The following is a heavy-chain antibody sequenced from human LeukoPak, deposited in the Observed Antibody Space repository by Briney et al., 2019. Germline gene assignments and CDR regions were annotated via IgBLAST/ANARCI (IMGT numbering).Heavy chain of an antibody. Sequence: GASVKVSCKASGGXFSSYAITWVRQAPGQGLEWMGRIIPVLNITNYAQKFQGRVTITADTSTSTAYMELSSLRSEETAVYYCARDQGLTAPPPYGLDVWGQGTTVTVSS. CDR2: IIPVLNIT. J-gene: IGHJ6*02. V-gene: IGHV1-69*04. D-gene: IGHD5-18*01. CDR1: GGXFSSYA. CDR3: ARDQGLTAPPPYGLDV.